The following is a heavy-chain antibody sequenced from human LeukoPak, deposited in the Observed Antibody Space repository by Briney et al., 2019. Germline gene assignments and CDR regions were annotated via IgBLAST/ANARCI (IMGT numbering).Heavy chain of an antibody. CDR2: INQDGSEK. J-gene: IGHJ3*02. V-gene: IGHV3-7*01. D-gene: IGHD2-2*01. CDR3: ARGVVVAPRSAFDI. Sequence: PGGSLRLSCAASGFTFSSYWITWVRQAPGKGLEWVANINQDGSEKCYVDSVKGRFTISRDNAKNSLFLQMNSLRVEDTAVYYCARGVVVAPRSAFDIWGQGTMVTVSS. CDR1: GFTFSSYW.